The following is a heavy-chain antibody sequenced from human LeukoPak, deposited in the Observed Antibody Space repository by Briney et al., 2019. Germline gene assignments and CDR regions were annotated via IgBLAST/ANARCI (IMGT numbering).Heavy chain of an antibody. D-gene: IGHD6-19*01. CDR1: GGSISSSSYY. CDR2: IYYSGST. Sequence: ETLSPTCTVSGGSISSSSYYWGWIRQPPGKGLEWIGSIYYSGSTYYNPSLKSRVTISVDTSKNQFSLKLSSVTAADTAVYYCVAVAVRVDYWGQGTLVTVSS. CDR3: VAVAVRVDY. V-gene: IGHV4-39*01. J-gene: IGHJ4*02.